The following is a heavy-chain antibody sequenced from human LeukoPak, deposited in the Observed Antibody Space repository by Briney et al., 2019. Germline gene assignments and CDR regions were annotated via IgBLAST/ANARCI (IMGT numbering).Heavy chain of an antibody. CDR2: IWYDGSNK. CDR3: AREDGESGTYFPRFDP. D-gene: IGHD1-26*01. J-gene: IGHJ5*02. Sequence: GGSLRLSCAASGFTFSIFGMHWVRQAPGKGLEWVAFIWYDGSNKYYADSAKGRFTISRDNSNNTLYLQMNSLRAEDTAVYYCAREDGESGTYFPRFDPWGQGTLVSVSS. V-gene: IGHV3-33*01. CDR1: GFTFSIFG.